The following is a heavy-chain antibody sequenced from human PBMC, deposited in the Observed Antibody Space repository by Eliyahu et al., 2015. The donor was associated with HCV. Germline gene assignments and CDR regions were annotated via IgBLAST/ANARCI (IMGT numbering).Heavy chain of an antibody. J-gene: IGHJ4*02. Sequence: EVQLLESGGGLVQPGGSLRLSCAASGFTFSSYAMSWVRQAPGKGLEWVSAISGSGGSTYYADSVKGRFTISRDNSKNTLYLQMNSLRAEDTAVYYCAKDPADFWSDPYYFDYWGQGTLVTVSS. V-gene: IGHV3-23*01. CDR2: ISGSGGST. CDR3: AKDPADFWSDPYYFDY. CDR1: GFTFSSYA. D-gene: IGHD3-3*01.